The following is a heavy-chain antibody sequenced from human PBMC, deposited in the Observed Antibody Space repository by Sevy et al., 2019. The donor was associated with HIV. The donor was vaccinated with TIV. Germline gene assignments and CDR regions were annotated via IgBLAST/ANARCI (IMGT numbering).Heavy chain of an antibody. CDR1: GFTFSSYA. J-gene: IGHJ4*02. Sequence: GGSLRLSCAASGFTFSSYAMSWVRQAPGKGLEWVSAISGSGGSTYYADSVKGRFTMSRDNSKNTLYLQMNSLRAEDTAVYYCAKDFAPSDIVVVPAALCDYWGQGTLVTVSS. V-gene: IGHV3-23*01. CDR3: AKDFAPSDIVVVPAALCDY. CDR2: ISGSGGST. D-gene: IGHD2-2*01.